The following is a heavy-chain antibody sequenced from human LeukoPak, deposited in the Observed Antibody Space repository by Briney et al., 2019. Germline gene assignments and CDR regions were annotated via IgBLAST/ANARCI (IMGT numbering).Heavy chain of an antibody. Sequence: SQTLSLTCTVSGGSISSGDYYWSWIRQPPGKGLEWIGYIYYSGSTYYNPSLKSRVTISVDTSKNQFSLKLSSVTAADTAVYYCARGGGYYDILTGHSPYYYYYMDVWGKGTTVTVSS. D-gene: IGHD3-9*01. V-gene: IGHV4-30-4*08. CDR2: IYYSGST. J-gene: IGHJ6*03. CDR3: ARGGGYYDILTGHSPYYYYYMDV. CDR1: GGSISSGDYY.